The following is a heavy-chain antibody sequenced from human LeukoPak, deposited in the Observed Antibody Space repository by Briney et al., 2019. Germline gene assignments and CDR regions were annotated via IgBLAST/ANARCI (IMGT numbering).Heavy chain of an antibody. D-gene: IGHD1-26*01. V-gene: IGHV3-23*01. CDR2: ISGSGGST. CDR3: AKSSLVVEWELRDFDY. Sequence: GGSLRLSCAASGFTFSSYAISWVRQAPGKGLEWVSAISGSGGSTYYADSVKGRFTISRDNSKNTLYLQMNSLRAEDTAVYYCAKSSLVVEWELRDFDYWGQGTLVTVSS. CDR1: GFTFSSYA. J-gene: IGHJ4*02.